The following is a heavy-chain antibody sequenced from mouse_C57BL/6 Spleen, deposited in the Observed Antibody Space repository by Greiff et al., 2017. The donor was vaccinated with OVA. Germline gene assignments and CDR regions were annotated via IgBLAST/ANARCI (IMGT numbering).Heavy chain of an antibody. Sequence: QVQLQQPGAELVKPGASVKLSCKASGYTFTSYWMHWVKQRPGQGLEWIGMIHPNSGSTNYNEKFKSKATLTLDKSSSTAYMQLSSLTSEDSAVYYCARSWDGYFDVWGTGTTVTVSS. CDR1: GYTFTSYW. V-gene: IGHV1-64*01. CDR2: IHPNSGST. D-gene: IGHD4-1*01. J-gene: IGHJ1*03. CDR3: ARSWDGYFDV.